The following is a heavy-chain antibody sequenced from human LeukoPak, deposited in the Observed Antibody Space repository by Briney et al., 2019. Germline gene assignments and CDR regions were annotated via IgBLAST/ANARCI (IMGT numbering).Heavy chain of an antibody. CDR2: ISSSDTTI. CDR3: AREYSSSWNYYGMDV. V-gene: IGHV3-48*03. J-gene: IGHJ6*02. D-gene: IGHD6-13*01. Sequence: GGSLRLSCAASGFTFSSYEMNWVRQAPGKGVEWVSYISSSDTTIYYADSVKGRFTISRDNAKNSLYLQMKSLRAEDTAVYYCAREYSSSWNYYGMDVWGQGTTVTVSS. CDR1: GFTFSSYE.